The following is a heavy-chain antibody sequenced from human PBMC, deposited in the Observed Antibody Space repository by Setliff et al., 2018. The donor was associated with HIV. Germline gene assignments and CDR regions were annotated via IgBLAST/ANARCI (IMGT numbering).Heavy chain of an antibody. CDR1: GYTFTGYY. CDR2: INPNSGGT. J-gene: IGHJ4*02. CDR3: AREKFENGDYEFVSTFDS. V-gene: IGHV1-2*04. D-gene: IGHD4-17*01. Sequence: ASVKVSCKASGYTFTGYYMHWVRQAPGQGLEWMGWINPNSGGTNYAQKFQGWVTMTRDNGKKSLYLQMDSLRDEDTAVYYCAREKFENGDYEFVSTFDSWGQGTLVTVSS.